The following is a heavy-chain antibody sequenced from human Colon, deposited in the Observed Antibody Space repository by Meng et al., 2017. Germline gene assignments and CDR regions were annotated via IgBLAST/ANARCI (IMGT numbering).Heavy chain of an antibody. CDR3: ARGGVVAAISHYFDY. D-gene: IGHD2-15*01. CDR2: ISYDGTNK. Sequence: GESLKISCSASAFTFSSYAIHWVRQAPGKGLEWVAVISYDGTNKYYADSVKGRFTISRDNSKNTLYLQMNGLRVDDTAVYYCARGGVVAAISHYFDYWGQGTLVTVSS. J-gene: IGHJ4*02. V-gene: IGHV3-30*04. CDR1: AFTFSSYA.